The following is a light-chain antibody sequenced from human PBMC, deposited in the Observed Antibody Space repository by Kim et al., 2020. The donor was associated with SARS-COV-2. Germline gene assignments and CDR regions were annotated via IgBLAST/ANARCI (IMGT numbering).Light chain of an antibody. Sequence: ASVGDKVTITCRARQAIGEDLAWFQQKPGKAPKSLIYGVSNLQPGVPSTFSGSESGTEFTLTISNVQPEDFATYFSQQYHDYPLTFGGGTKVDIK. V-gene: IGKV1-16*01. CDR2: GVS. CDR1: QAIGED. CDR3: QQYHDYPLT. J-gene: IGKJ4*01.